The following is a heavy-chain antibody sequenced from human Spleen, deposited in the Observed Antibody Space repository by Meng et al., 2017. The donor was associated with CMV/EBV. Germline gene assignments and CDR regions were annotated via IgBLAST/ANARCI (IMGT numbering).Heavy chain of an antibody. V-gene: IGHV1-69*05. CDR2: IIPIFGTA. Sequence: SGGTFSSYAISWVRQAPGQGLEWMGGIIPIFGTANYAQKFQGRVTITTDESTSTAYMELSSLRSEDTAVYYCARDIVVVPPYGMDVWGQGTTVTVSS. CDR3: ARDIVVVPPYGMDV. CDR1: GGTFSSYA. J-gene: IGHJ6*02. D-gene: IGHD2-2*01.